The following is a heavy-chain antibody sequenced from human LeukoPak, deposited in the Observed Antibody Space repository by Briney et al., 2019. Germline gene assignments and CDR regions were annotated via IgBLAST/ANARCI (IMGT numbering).Heavy chain of an antibody. J-gene: IGHJ5*02. CDR2: MIAMLGIA. CDR3: ATAGYCSSTSCYNFDP. Sequence: GGSGRVSCKASGGTFRSYTMSWGGQAPGQGIEWMGRMIAMLGIANYAQKLKSRVTITTEKSTSTAYMELSSLRSEDTAVYYCATAGYCSSTSCYNFDPWGQGTLVTVSS. CDR1: GGTFRSYT. D-gene: IGHD2-2*01. V-gene: IGHV1-69*02.